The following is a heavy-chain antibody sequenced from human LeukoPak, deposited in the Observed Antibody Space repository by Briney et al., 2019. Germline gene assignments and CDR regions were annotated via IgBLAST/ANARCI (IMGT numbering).Heavy chain of an antibody. D-gene: IGHD4-11*01. J-gene: IGHJ6*03. Sequence: PGGSLRLSCAASGFTFSSYAMHWVRQAPGKGLEWVAVISYDGSNKYYADSVKGRFTISRDNSKNTLYLQMNSLRAEDTAVYYCASVPSNDYSTKASIYYYYYMDVWGKGTTVTVSS. CDR2: ISYDGSNK. V-gene: IGHV3-30-3*01. CDR3: ASVPSNDYSTKASIYYYYYMDV. CDR1: GFTFSSYA.